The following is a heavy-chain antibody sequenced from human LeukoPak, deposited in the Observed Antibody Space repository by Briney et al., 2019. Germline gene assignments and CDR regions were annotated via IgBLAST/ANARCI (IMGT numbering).Heavy chain of an antibody. CDR1: GFTFSSYA. CDR3: GQTIAAAGTGY. J-gene: IGHJ4*02. V-gene: IGHV3-11*04. Sequence: GGSLRLSCAASGFTFSSYAMSWIRQAPGKGLEWVSYISSSGSTIYYADSVKGRFTISRDNAKNSLYLQMNSLRAEDTAVYYCGQTIAAAGTGYWGQGTLVTVSS. D-gene: IGHD6-13*01. CDR2: ISSSGSTI.